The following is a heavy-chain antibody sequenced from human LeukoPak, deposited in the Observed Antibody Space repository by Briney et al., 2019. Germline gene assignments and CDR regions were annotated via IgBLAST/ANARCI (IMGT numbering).Heavy chain of an antibody. CDR3: ATGTEEITVVTPSY. D-gene: IGHD4-23*01. Sequence: GGSLRLSCAASGFTFTTYTMNWVRQATGKGLEWVSSISTGSSYIHDADSVEGRFPISRDNAKNSLYLQMNSPRAEDTAVYYCATGTEEITVVTPSYWGQGTLVTVSS. V-gene: IGHV3-21*01. CDR1: GFTFTTYT. J-gene: IGHJ4*02. CDR2: ISTGSSYI.